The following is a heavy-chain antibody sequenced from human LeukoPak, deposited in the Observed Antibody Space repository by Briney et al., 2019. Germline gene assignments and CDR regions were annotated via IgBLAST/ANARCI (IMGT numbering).Heavy chain of an antibody. CDR3: ASPTVAGTGYFDY. Sequence: GGSLRLSCAASGFTFSSYSMNWVRQAPGKGLEWVSSISSSSSYIYYADSVKGRFTISRDNSKNTLYLQMNSLRAEDTAVYYCASPTVAGTGYFDYWGQGTLVTVSS. CDR2: ISSSSSYI. J-gene: IGHJ4*02. CDR1: GFTFSSYS. D-gene: IGHD6-19*01. V-gene: IGHV3-21*01.